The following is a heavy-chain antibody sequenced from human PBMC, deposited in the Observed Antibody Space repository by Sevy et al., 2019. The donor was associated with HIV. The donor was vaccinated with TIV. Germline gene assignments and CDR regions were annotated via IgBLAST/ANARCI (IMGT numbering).Heavy chain of an antibody. CDR2: ISYDGSNK. D-gene: IGHD3-10*01. J-gene: IGHJ6*02. CDR1: GFTFSSYA. Sequence: GGSLRLSCAASGFTFSSYAMHWVRQAPGKGLEWVAVISYDGSNKYYADSVKGRFTISRDNSKNPLYLQMNSLRAEDRAVYYCARDRGGRGSGSYYYYYGMDVWGQGTTVTVSS. CDR3: ARDRGGRGSGSYYYYYGMDV. V-gene: IGHV3-30-3*01.